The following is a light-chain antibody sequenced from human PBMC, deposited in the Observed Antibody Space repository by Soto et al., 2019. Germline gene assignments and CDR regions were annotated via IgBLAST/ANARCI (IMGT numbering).Light chain of an antibody. CDR1: SSDVGIYNR. CDR3: SSSSSINTYV. Sequence: QSVLTQPPSVSGSPGQSVTISCTGTSSDVGIYNRVSWYQQPPGTAPKLIIYGVNNRPSGVPDRFSGSKSGNTAFLTISGLQAEDEADYYCSSSSSINTYVFGTGTKVTVL. V-gene: IGLV2-18*02. CDR2: GVN. J-gene: IGLJ1*01.